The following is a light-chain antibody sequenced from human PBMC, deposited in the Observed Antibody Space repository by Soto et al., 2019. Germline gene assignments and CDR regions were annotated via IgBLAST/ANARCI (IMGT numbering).Light chain of an antibody. V-gene: IGKV3-15*01. Sequence: EIVMTQSPTTLSVSPGERATLSCRASQSVSSSYLAWYQHKPGQAPRLLIYGASTRATGIPARFSGSGSGTEFSLTIRSLQSEDFAVYYCQQYNDWPLTFGGGTKVEIK. CDR1: QSVSSSY. J-gene: IGKJ4*01. CDR2: GAS. CDR3: QQYNDWPLT.